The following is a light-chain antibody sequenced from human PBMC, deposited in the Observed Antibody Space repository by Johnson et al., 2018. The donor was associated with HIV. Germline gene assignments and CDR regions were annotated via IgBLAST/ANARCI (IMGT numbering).Light chain of an antibody. CDR1: SSNIGNNY. Sequence: QPVLTQPPSVSASPGQKVTISCSGSSSNIGNNYVSWYQQLPGTAPKLLIYENNKRPSGIPDRFSGSKSGTSATLGITGLQTGDEADYYFGTWDSSLSAGLYFFGTGTKVTVL. CDR2: ENN. J-gene: IGLJ1*01. CDR3: GTWDSSLSAGLYF. V-gene: IGLV1-51*02.